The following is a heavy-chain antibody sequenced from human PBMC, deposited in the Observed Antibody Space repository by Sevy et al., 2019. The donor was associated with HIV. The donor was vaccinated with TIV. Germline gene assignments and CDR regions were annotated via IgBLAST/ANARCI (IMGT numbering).Heavy chain of an antibody. Sequence: SETLSLTCTVSGGSVSSGSYYWSWIRQPPGKGLEWIGYIYYSGSTNYNPSLKSRVTISVDTSKNQFSLKLSSVTAADTAVYYCARAAWGYCSGGSCFINWFDPWGQGTLVTVSS. D-gene: IGHD2-15*01. CDR2: IYYSGST. CDR1: GGSVSSGSYY. J-gene: IGHJ5*02. V-gene: IGHV4-61*01. CDR3: ARAAWGYCSGGSCFINWFDP.